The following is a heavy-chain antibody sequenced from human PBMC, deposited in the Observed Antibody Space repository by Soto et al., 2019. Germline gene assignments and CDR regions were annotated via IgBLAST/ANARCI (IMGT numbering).Heavy chain of an antibody. CDR3: ARLHSHGTYGMDV. V-gene: IGHV1-69*13. CDR1: GGTFISYA. D-gene: IGHD5-18*01. J-gene: IGHJ6*02. Sequence: SVKVSLKASGGTFISYAISWVRQAPGQGLEWMGGIIPIFGTANYAQKFQGRVTITADESTSTAYMELSTLRSEDTAVYYCARLHSHGTYGMDVWGQGTTVTVSS. CDR2: IIPIFGTA.